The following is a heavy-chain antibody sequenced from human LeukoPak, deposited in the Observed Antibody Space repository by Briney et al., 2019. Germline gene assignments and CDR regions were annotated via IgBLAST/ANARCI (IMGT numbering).Heavy chain of an antibody. CDR1: GYTFTSYG. CDR2: ISAYNGNT. V-gene: IGHV1-18*01. D-gene: IGHD3-22*01. Sequence: ASVKVSCKASGYTFTSYGISWVRQAPGQGLEWMGWISAYNGNTNYAQKLQGRVTMTTDTSTSTAYMELRGLRSDDTAVYYCAVAMYYYDLTSWGQGTLVTVSS. CDR3: AVAMYYYDLTS. J-gene: IGHJ4*02.